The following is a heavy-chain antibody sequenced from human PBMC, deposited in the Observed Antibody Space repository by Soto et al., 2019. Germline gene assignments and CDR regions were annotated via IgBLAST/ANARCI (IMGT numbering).Heavy chain of an antibody. Sequence: GGSLRLSCAASGFTFSSYAMSWVRQAPGKGLEWVSAISGNGGGPYYADSVKGRFTISRDNSKNTLNLQMNSLRAEDTAVYYCVRDLSGPLDPWGLGPLVTVS. CDR3: VRDLSGPLDP. CDR1: GFTFSSYA. V-gene: IGHV3-23*01. CDR2: ISGNGGGP. J-gene: IGHJ5*02.